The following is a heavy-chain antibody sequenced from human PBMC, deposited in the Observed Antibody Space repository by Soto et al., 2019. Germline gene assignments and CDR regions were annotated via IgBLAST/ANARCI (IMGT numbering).Heavy chain of an antibody. J-gene: IGHJ4*02. V-gene: IGHV4-59*08. CDR3: ARQPYASGAYYFDY. CDR2: IFHTGST. D-gene: IGHD3-10*01. CDR1: GGSISGYY. Sequence: SETLSLTCTVSGGSISGYYWSWIRQPPGKGLEWIGYIFHTGSTNYNPSLKSRVTMSVDTSKNQFSLRLSSLTAADTAVYYCARQPYASGAYYFDYWGQGALVTVSS.